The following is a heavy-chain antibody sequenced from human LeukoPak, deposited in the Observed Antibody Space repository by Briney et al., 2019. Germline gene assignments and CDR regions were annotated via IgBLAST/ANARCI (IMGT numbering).Heavy chain of an antibody. CDR2: ISAYNGNT. J-gene: IGHJ3*02. CDR1: GYTFTSYG. Sequence: GASVKVSCKASGYTFTSYGISWVRQAPGQGLEWMGWISAYNGNTNYAQKLQGRVTTTTDTSTSTAYMELRSLRSDDTAVYYCARVNTRTQGGAFDIWGQGTMVTVSS. CDR3: ARVNTRTQGGAFDI. V-gene: IGHV1-18*01. D-gene: IGHD1-14*01.